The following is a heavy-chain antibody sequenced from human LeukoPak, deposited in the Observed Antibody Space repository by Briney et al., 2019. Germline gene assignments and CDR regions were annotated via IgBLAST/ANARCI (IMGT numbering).Heavy chain of an antibody. J-gene: IGHJ4*02. CDR3: AKGYSSSTDYYFDY. D-gene: IGHD6-6*01. Sequence: GGSLRLSCAASGFTFSSYAMTWVRQAPGKGLEWVSTISGSGGDTYYADSVKGRFTISRDNFKNTMNLQMKSLRAEDTAVYYCAKGYSSSTDYYFDYWGQGTLVTVSS. V-gene: IGHV3-23*01. CDR2: ISGSGGDT. CDR1: GFTFSSYA.